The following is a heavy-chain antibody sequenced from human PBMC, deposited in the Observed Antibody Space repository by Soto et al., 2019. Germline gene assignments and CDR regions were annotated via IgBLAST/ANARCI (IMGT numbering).Heavy chain of an antibody. V-gene: IGHV4-38-2*01. J-gene: IGHJ4*02. CDR3: ARIRRDGFGFDY. CDR1: GYSISSAYY. D-gene: IGHD3-10*01. Sequence: SETLSLTCVVSGYSISSAYYWGWIWQPPGKGLEWVGSVYLSGSTYYNPSLKSRITISKDTSKNQVVLTMTNMDPVDTATYYCARIRRDGFGFDYWGQGTLVTVSS. CDR2: VYLSGST.